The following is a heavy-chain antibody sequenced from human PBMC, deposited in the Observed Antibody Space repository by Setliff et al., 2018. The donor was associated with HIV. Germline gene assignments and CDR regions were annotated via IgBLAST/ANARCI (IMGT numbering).Heavy chain of an antibody. D-gene: IGHD6-19*01. CDR3: VRDQIGDVQVAGTWGT. CDR2: IYPSDSDT. CDR1: GYSFTGYW. Sequence: GESLKTSCKRSGYSFTGYWIGWVRQVPGKGLEWMGIIYPSDSDTRYSPSFQGQVSFTVDKSISTAFLQWSSLAASDTAMYYCVRDQIGDVQVAGTWGTWGQGTLVTVSS. V-gene: IGHV5-51*01. J-gene: IGHJ5*02.